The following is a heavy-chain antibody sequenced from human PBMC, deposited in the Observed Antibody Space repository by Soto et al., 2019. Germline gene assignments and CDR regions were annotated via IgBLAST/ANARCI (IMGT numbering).Heavy chain of an antibody. CDR1: GFTFSSYA. Sequence: GESLKISCAASGFTFSSYAMSWVRQAPGKGLEWVSAISGSGGSTYYADSVKGRFTISRDNSKNTLYLQMNSLRAEDTAVYYCAKGYCSGGSCYRDAFDIWGQGTMVTVSS. CDR2: ISGSGGST. D-gene: IGHD2-15*01. J-gene: IGHJ3*02. CDR3: AKGYCSGGSCYRDAFDI. V-gene: IGHV3-23*01.